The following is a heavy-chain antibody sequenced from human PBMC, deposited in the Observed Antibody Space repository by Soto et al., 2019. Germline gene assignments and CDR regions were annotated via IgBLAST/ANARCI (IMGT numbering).Heavy chain of an antibody. CDR1: GGSISGGGYY. V-gene: IGHV4-31*03. Sequence: SETLSLTCTVSGGSISGGGYYWSWIRQHPGKGLEWIGYIYYSGSTYYNPSLKSRVTISVDTSKNQFSLKLSSVTAADTAVYYCARDRKYDYGDYPYYYYYYGMDVWGQGTTVTVSS. CDR2: IYYSGST. D-gene: IGHD4-17*01. J-gene: IGHJ6*02. CDR3: ARDRKYDYGDYPYYYYYYGMDV.